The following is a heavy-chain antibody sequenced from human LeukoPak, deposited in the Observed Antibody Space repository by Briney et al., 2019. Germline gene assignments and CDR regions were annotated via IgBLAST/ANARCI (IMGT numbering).Heavy chain of an antibody. CDR3: ARLSEDYYYYGMDV. CDR2: IYPGDSDT. V-gene: IGHV5-51*01. CDR1: GYSFTSYW. Sequence: GESLKISCKGSGYSFTSYWNGWVRQMPGRGLEWMGIIYPGDSDTRYSASFQVQGTISADKSMSTAYLQWSSLKASDTAMYYCARLSEDYYYYGMDVWAKGPRSPSP. J-gene: IGHJ6*02.